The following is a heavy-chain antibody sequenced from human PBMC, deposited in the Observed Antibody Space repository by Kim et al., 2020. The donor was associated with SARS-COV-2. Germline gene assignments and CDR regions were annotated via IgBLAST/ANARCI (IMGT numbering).Heavy chain of an antibody. CDR3: ARGTTVTTLFYYYYGMDV. Sequence: KRRVTISVGTSKNQFSLKLSSVTAADTAVYYCARGTTVTTLFYYYYGMDVWGQGTTVTVSS. V-gene: IGHV4-34*01. D-gene: IGHD4-17*01. J-gene: IGHJ6*02.